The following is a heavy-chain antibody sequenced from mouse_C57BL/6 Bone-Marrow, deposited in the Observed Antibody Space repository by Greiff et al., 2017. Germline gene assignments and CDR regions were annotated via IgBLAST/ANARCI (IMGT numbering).Heavy chain of an antibody. CDR3: TSPYYSNWYFDV. J-gene: IGHJ1*03. V-gene: IGHV14-4*01. CDR2: IDPENGDT. D-gene: IGHD2-5*01. CDR1: GFNIKDDY. Sequence: VQLKQSGAELVRPGASVKLSCTASGFNIKDDYMHWVKQRPEQGLEWIGWIDPENGDTEYASKFQGKATITADTSSNTAYLQLSSLTSEDTAVYYCTSPYYSNWYFDVWGTGTTVTVSS.